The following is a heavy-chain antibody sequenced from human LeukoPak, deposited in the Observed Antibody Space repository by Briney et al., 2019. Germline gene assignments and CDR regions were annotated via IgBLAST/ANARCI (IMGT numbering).Heavy chain of an antibody. Sequence: SETLSLTCAVYGGSFSGYYWSWIRQPPGKGLEWIGEINHSGSTNYNPSPKSRVTISVDTSKNQFSLKLSSVTAADTAVYYCARARRSNYDYVWGSYRSNYLDYWGQGTLVTVSS. J-gene: IGHJ4*02. CDR2: INHSGST. V-gene: IGHV4-34*01. CDR3: ARARRSNYDYVWGSYRSNYLDY. D-gene: IGHD3-16*02. CDR1: GGSFSGYY.